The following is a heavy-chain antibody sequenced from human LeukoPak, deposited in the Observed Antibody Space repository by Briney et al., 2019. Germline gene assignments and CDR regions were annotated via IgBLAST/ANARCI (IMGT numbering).Heavy chain of an antibody. CDR2: ISGSGGST. Sequence: PGGSLRLSCAASGFIFSSYAMSWVRQAPGKGLEWVSTISGSGGSTYYADSAKGRFTISRDNSKNTVYLQMNSLRAEDTAVYYCAKDRYCINDLGHGDFDYWGQGTLVTVSS. CDR3: AKDRYCINDLGHGDFDY. CDR1: GFIFSSYA. J-gene: IGHJ4*02. D-gene: IGHD2-8*01. V-gene: IGHV3-23*01.